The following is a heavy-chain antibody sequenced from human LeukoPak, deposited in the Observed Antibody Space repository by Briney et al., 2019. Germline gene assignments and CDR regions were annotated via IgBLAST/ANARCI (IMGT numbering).Heavy chain of an antibody. CDR1: GFTFSKYW. CDR2: INTDGTVT. Sequence: GGSLRLSCAASGFTFSKYWMLWVRQAPGKGLESVSRINTDGTVTTYADSVKGRFTISRDNAKNTVSLQMNSLRAEDTGVYYCARAPSEIGGYYPEYFRHWGQGTLVTVSS. V-gene: IGHV3-74*01. J-gene: IGHJ1*01. CDR3: ARAPSEIGGYYPEYFRH. D-gene: IGHD3-22*01.